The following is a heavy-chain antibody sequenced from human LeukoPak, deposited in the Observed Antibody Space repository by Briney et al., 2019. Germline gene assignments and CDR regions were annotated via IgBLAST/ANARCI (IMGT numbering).Heavy chain of an antibody. D-gene: IGHD2-21*02. V-gene: IGHV4-59*08. J-gene: IGHJ5*02. Sequence: TPSETLSLTCTVSGASIRTYHWVCIRQPPGKGLEWIGYIYYSGSTNYSPSLKSRLSISVDTSKNQFSLRLSSVTAADTAVYYCASSSDLSRFDPWGQGTLVTVSS. CDR3: ASSSDLSRFDP. CDR1: GASIRTYH. CDR2: IYYSGST.